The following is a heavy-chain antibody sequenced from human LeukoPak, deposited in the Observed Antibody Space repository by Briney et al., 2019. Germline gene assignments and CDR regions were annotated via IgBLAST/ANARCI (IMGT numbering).Heavy chain of an antibody. D-gene: IGHD3-22*01. V-gene: IGHV4-34*01. CDR2: INHSGST. CDR1: GGSFSGYY. Sequence: SETLSLTCAVYGGSFSGYYWSWIRQPPGKGLEWIGEINHSGSTNYNPSLKSRVTISVDTSKNQFSLKLSSVTAADTAVYYCASYDSSGYPPRYWGQGTLVTVSS. J-gene: IGHJ4*02. CDR3: ASYDSSGYPPRY.